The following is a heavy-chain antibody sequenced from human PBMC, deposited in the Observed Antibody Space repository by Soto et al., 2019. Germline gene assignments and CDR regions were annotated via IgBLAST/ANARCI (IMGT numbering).Heavy chain of an antibody. CDR2: INPNSGDT. Sequence: QVQLVQSGAEVKKPGASVKVSCKASGYTFTGYYMHWLRQAPGQGLEWMGWINPNSGDTNYAQSFRGRVTMTRDTSIRTASMELRRLISDDTALYYCARDVSRGDFYYYVMDVWGQGTTVTVSS. V-gene: IGHV1-2*02. D-gene: IGHD3-3*01. J-gene: IGHJ6*02. CDR1: GYTFTGYY. CDR3: ARDVSRGDFYYYVMDV.